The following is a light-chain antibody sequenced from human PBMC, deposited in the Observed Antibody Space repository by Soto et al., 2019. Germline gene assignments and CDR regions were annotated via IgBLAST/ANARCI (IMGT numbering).Light chain of an antibody. Sequence: QSVLTQPPSASGTPGHRVTMFCSGSTSNIGSNTVNWYQQLPGTAPKLLIYSNDQRPSGVPDRFSGSKSGTSASLAISGLQSEDEADYYCAAWDDSMNGGVFGGGTQLTVL. J-gene: IGLJ3*02. V-gene: IGLV1-44*01. CDR1: TSNIGSNT. CDR2: SND. CDR3: AAWDDSMNGGV.